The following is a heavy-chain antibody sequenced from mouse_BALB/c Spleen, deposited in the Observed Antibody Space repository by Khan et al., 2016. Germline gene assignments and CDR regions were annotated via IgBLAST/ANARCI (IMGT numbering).Heavy chain of an antibody. Sequence: QIQLVQSGPELKKPGETVKISCKASGYTFTNYGMNWVKQAPGKGLKWMGWINTYTGEPTYADDFKGRFAFSLETSASTAYLQINNLKNEDTATXFCARKGLRRTGDAMDYWGQGTSVTVSS. V-gene: IGHV9-3-1*01. D-gene: IGHD2-4*01. CDR3: ARKGLRRTGDAMDY. J-gene: IGHJ4*01. CDR1: GYTFTNYG. CDR2: INTYTGEP.